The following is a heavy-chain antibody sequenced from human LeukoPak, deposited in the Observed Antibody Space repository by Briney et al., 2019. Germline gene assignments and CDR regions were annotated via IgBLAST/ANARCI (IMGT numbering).Heavy chain of an antibody. Sequence: GGSLRLSCAASGFTFSSYAMSWVRQAPGKGLEWVSAISGSGGSTYYADSVKGRFTISRGDSKNTLYLQMNSLRAEDTAVYYCAKDPPGFITMSLWGQGTLVTVSS. CDR2: ISGSGGST. D-gene: IGHD3-22*01. CDR3: AKDPPGFITMSL. CDR1: GFTFSSYA. V-gene: IGHV3-23*01. J-gene: IGHJ4*02.